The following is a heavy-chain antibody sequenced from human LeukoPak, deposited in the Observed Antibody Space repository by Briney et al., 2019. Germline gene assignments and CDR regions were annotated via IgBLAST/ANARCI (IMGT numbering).Heavy chain of an antibody. V-gene: IGHV1-2*02. Sequence: GASVKVPCKASGYTFTGYYMHWVRQAPGQGLEWMGWINPNSGGTNYAQKFQGRVTMTRDTSISTAYMELSRLRSDDTAVYYCARDKVDSGSYLGNMDVWGKGTTVTISS. D-gene: IGHD1-26*01. J-gene: IGHJ6*03. CDR3: ARDKVDSGSYLGNMDV. CDR2: INPNSGGT. CDR1: GYTFTGYY.